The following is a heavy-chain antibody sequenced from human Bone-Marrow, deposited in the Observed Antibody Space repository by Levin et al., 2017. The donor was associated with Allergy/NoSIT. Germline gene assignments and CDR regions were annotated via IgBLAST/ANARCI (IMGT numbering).Heavy chain of an antibody. CDR2: ISSSSSYI. CDR3: ARVVDIVATIGAFDI. J-gene: IGHJ3*02. D-gene: IGHD5-12*01. V-gene: IGHV3-21*01. Sequence: GGSLRLSCAASGFTFSSYSMNWVRQAPGKGLEWVSSISSSSSYIYYADSVKGRFTISRDNAKNSLYLQMNSLRAEDTAVYYCARVVDIVATIGAFDIWGQGTMVTVSS. CDR1: GFTFSSYS.